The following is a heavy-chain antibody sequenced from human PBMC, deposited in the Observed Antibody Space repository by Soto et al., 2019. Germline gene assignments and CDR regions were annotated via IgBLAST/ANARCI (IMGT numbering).Heavy chain of an antibody. CDR3: ARARYGSSWSGIDT. V-gene: IGHV3-30*03. D-gene: IGHD2-2*01. J-gene: IGHJ5*02. CDR2: ISYDGVNK. CDR1: RFNFSAYG. Sequence: EGSLRLSCAASRFNFSAYGMHWVRQAPGKGLEWVAGISYDGVNKFYSASMKGRLTVSRDNAKNTFYLQMNSLRPADTALYCCARARYGSSWSGIDTWGQGALVTVSS.